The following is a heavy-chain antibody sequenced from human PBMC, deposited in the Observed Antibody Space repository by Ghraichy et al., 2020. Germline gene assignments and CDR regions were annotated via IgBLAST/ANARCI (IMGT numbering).Heavy chain of an antibody. J-gene: IGHJ4*02. D-gene: IGHD3-9*01. CDR1: GYTFTSYG. V-gene: IGHV1-18*01. CDR2: ISAYDGNT. Sequence: ASVKVSCKASGYTFTSYGISWVRQAPGQGIEWIGWISAYDGNTNYAQKLQGRVTMTTDTSPSTAYMELRSLRSDDPAVYYCARDLLTGYPGPGYWGQGTLVTVSS. CDR3: ARDLLTGYPGPGY.